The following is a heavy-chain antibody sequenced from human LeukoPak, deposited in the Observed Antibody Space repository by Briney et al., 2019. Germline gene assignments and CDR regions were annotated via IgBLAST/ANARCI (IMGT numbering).Heavy chain of an antibody. Sequence: PSQTLSITCTVSGGSISSGGYYWSWIRQHPGKGLEWIGYIYYSGSTYYNPSLKSRVTISVDTSKNQFSLKLSSVTAADTAVYYCARAPVDGSGSSLDYWGQGTLVTVSS. CDR2: IYYSGST. D-gene: IGHD3-10*01. J-gene: IGHJ4*02. CDR1: GGSISSGGYY. CDR3: ARAPVDGSGSSLDY. V-gene: IGHV4-31*03.